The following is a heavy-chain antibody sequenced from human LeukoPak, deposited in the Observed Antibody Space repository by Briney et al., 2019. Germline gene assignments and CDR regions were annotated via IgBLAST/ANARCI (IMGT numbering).Heavy chain of an antibody. J-gene: IGHJ4*02. D-gene: IGHD6-19*01. CDR2: IWYDGSNK. CDR3: AKDYRDIAVARFDY. CDR1: RFTFSSYG. Sequence: GRSLRLSCAASRFTFSSYGMHWVRQAPGKGLEWVAVIWYDGSNKYYADSVKGRFTISRDNSKNTLYLQMNSLRAEDTAVYYCAKDYRDIAVARFDYWGQGTLVTVSS. V-gene: IGHV3-33*06.